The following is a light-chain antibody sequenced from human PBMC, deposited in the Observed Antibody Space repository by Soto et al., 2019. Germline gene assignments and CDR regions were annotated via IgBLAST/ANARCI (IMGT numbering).Light chain of an antibody. J-gene: IGKJ4*01. CDR3: LQAYNYPLT. CDR2: AAS. Sequence: AIQMTQSPSSLSASVGDRVTITCRASQGIRNDLGWYQQKPGKAPKLLSYAASSLQSGVPSTFRGSGSGTDFTLTISSLQPEDFETYYCLQAYNYPLTFGGGTKVDIK. V-gene: IGKV1-6*01. CDR1: QGIRND.